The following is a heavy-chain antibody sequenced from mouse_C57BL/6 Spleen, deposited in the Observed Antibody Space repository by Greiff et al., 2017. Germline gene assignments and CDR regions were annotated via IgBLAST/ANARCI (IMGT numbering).Heavy chain of an antibody. CDR1: GFTFSSYA. Sequence: EVHLVESGGGLVKPGGSLKLSCAASGFTFSSYAMSWVRQTPEKRLEWVATISDGGSYTYYPDNVKGRFTISRDNAKNNLYLQMSHLKSEDTAMYYFAKAFFDYWGQGTTLTVSS. V-gene: IGHV5-4*01. CDR3: AKAFFDY. J-gene: IGHJ2*01. CDR2: ISDGGSYT.